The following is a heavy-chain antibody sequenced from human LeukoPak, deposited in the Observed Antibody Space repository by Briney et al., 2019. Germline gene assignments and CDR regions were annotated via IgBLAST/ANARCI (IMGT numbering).Heavy chain of an antibody. CDR2: ISSSGSTI. CDR1: GFTFSSYE. V-gene: IGHV3-48*03. D-gene: IGHD6-13*01. Sequence: GGSLRLSCAASGFTFSSYEINWVRQAPGKGQEWVSYISSSGSTIYYADSVKGRFTISRDNAKNSLYLQMNSLRAEDTAVYYCARALVAAARNFDYWGQGTLVTVSS. J-gene: IGHJ4*02. CDR3: ARALVAAARNFDY.